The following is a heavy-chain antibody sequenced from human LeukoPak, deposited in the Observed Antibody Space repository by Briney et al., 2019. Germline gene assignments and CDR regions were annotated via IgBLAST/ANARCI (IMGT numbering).Heavy chain of an antibody. D-gene: IGHD3-16*02. V-gene: IGHV3-48*01. CDR3: ARDNDYVWGSYRPVGYFDY. Sequence: GGSLRLSCAASGFTFSSYSMNWVRQAPGKGLEWVSYISSSSSTIYYADSVKGRFTISRDNAKNSLYLQMNSLRAEDTAVYYCARDNDYVWGSYRPVGYFDYWGQGTLVTVSS. J-gene: IGHJ4*02. CDR1: GFTFSSYS. CDR2: ISSSSSTI.